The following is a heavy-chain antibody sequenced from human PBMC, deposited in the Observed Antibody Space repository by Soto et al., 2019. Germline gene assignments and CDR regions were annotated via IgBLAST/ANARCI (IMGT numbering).Heavy chain of an antibody. CDR2: IYYDGSNE. J-gene: IGHJ3*02. CDR1: GFIFSNYG. V-gene: IGHV3-33*01. Sequence: QVQLVESGGGVVQPGRSLRLSCAASGFIFSNYGMHWVRQAPGRGLEWVAVIYYDGSNEYYADSVKGRFTISRDNSKNTVSLQMNSRRAEDTAVYYCARKGTTLDIWGQGTMVTVSS. D-gene: IGHD2-15*01. CDR3: ARKGTTLDI.